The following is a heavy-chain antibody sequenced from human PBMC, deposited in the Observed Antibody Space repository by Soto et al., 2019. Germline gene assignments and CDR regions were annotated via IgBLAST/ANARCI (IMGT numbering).Heavy chain of an antibody. D-gene: IGHD3-22*01. CDR3: AKESALVDSSGYYDY. V-gene: IGHV3-23*01. CDR2: ISGSGGST. Sequence: GGSLRLSCAASGFSFSSYAMSWFRQAPGKGLEWVSAISGSGGSTYYADSVKGRFTISRDNSKNTLYLQMNSLRAEDTAVYYCAKESALVDSSGYYDYWGQGTLVTVS. CDR1: GFSFSSYA. J-gene: IGHJ4*02.